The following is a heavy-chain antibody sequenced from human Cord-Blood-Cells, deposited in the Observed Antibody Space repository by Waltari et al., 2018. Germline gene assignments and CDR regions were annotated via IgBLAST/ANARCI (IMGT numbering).Heavy chain of an antibody. D-gene: IGHD5-12*01. CDR3: AHRRAGGSGYDLEEPCDD. CDR2: IYWDGDK. Sequence: QITLKESGPTLVKPTQTLTLTCTFSGFSLSTSGVGVGWIRQPPGKALEWLALIYWDGDKRYSQSLKSRLTITKDTSKNQVVVTMTNMDAVDTAAYYCAHRRAGGSGYDLEEPCDDWGQGTLVTVSS. V-gene: IGHV2-5*02. J-gene: IGHJ4*02. CDR1: GFSLSTSGVG.